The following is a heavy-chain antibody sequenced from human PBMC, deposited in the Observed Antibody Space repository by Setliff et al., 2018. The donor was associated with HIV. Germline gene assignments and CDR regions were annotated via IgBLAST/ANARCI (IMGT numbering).Heavy chain of an antibody. J-gene: IGHJ4*02. CDR3: ARGGYCSATSCYPFDY. D-gene: IGHD2-2*01. Sequence: PSETLSLTCTVSGGSISSGSYFWNWIRQPAGKGLEWIGRIYSSGITNYNPSLKSRLTISLDTSKNQFSLQVTSVTAADTAVYYCARGGYCSATSCYPFDYWGQGTLVTVSS. CDR1: GGSISSGSYF. CDR2: IYSSGIT. V-gene: IGHV4-61*02.